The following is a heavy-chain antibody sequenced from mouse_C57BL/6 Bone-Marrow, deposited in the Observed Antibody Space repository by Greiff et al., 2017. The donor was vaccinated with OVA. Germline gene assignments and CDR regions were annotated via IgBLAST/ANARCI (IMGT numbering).Heavy chain of an antibody. V-gene: IGHV1-54*01. CDR1: GYAFTNYL. D-gene: IGHD1-1*01. CDR3: ARWSITTEGPYFDY. Sequence: VQLQQSGAELVRPGTSVKVSCKASGYAFTNYLIAWVKQRPGQGFEWIGGINPGSGGTNYNEKFKGKATLTAEKASSTAYRQLSSLISEDSAVYFCARWSITTEGPYFDYWGKGTTLTVSS. J-gene: IGHJ2*01. CDR2: INPGSGGT.